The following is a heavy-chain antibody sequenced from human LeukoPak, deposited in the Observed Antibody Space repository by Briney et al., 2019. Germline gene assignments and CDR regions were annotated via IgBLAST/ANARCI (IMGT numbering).Heavy chain of an antibody. Sequence: PSETLSLTCTVSGGSISNYYWTWIRQPPGKGLEWIGYIYNSGSTDYNPSLKSRVTISLDTSKNQFSLKLSSVTAADTAVCYCARGREYSPRWYYYWGQGTLVTVSS. J-gene: IGHJ4*02. CDR3: ARGREYSPRWYYY. D-gene: IGHD2-15*01. CDR2: IYNSGST. V-gene: IGHV4-59*01. CDR1: GGSISNYY.